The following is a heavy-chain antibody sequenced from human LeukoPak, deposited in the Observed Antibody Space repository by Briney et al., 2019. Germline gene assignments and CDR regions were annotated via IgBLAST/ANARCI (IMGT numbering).Heavy chain of an antibody. Sequence: SETLSLTCTVSGGSISSYYWSWIRQPPGKGLEWIGYIYYSGSTNYNPSLKSRVTISVDTSKNQFSLKLSSVTAADTAVYYCAREGYSGSYSDYWGQGTLATVSS. CDR2: IYYSGST. D-gene: IGHD1-26*01. V-gene: IGHV4-59*01. CDR3: AREGYSGSYSDY. CDR1: GGSISSYY. J-gene: IGHJ4*02.